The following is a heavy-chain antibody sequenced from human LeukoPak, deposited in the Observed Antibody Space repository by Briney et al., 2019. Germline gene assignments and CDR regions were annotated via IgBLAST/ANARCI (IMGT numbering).Heavy chain of an antibody. CDR2: IYYSGST. V-gene: IGHV4-59*08. D-gene: IGHD3-10*01. CDR3: ARLWNYGSGSPFDY. CDR1: GGSSSSYY. Sequence: SETLSLTCTVSGGSSSSYYWSWIRQPPGKGLEWIGYIYYSGSTNYNPSLKSRVTISVDTSKNQFSLKLSSVTAADTAVYYCARLWNYGSGSPFDYWGQGTLVTVSS. J-gene: IGHJ4*02.